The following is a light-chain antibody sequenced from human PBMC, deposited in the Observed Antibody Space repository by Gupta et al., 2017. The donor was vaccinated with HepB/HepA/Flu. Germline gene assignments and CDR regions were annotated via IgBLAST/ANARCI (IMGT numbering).Light chain of an antibody. CDR1: SSDIGTYDL. CDR2: EVT. Sequence: QSALTQPASVSWSPGQSITISCTGTSSDIGTYDLVSWYQQHPGKAPKLMIYEVTKRPSGVSNRFSGSKSGNRASLTIAGLQAEDEADYYCCAYGGSVSIVVFGGGTKLTVL. J-gene: IGLJ2*01. CDR3: CAYGGSVSIVV. V-gene: IGLV2-23*02.